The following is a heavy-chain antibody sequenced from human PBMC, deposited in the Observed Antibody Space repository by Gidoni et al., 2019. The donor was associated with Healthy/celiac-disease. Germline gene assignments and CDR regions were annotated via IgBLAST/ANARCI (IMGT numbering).Heavy chain of an antibody. V-gene: IGHV3-30*02. CDR2: IRYDGSNK. J-gene: IGHJ6*02. CDR1: GFTFSSYG. Sequence: QVQLVESGGGVVQPGGSLRLSCAASGFTFSSYGMHWVRQAPGKGLEWVAFIRYDGSNKYYADSVKGRFTISRDNSKNTLYLQMNSLRAEDTAVYYCAKRRDSSGWYNYYYYGMDVWGQGTTVTVSS. D-gene: IGHD6-19*01. CDR3: AKRRDSSGWYNYYYYGMDV.